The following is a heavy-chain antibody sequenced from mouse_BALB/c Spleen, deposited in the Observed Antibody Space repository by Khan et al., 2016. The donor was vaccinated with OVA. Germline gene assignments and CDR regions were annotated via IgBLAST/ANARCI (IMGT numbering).Heavy chain of an antibody. CDR2: IWSGGST. V-gene: IGHV2-2*02. J-gene: IGHJ3*01. D-gene: IGHD2-4*01. CDR3: ARNYDYDGGLSY. Sequence: QVRLQQSGPGLVQPSQSLSITCTVSGFSLTSYGVHWVRQSPGKGLEWLGVIWSGGSTDYNEAFISRLSISKDNSKRQVFFKMNSLQGNDTAIYYCARNYDYDGGLSYWGQGTLVTVSA. CDR1: GFSLTSYG.